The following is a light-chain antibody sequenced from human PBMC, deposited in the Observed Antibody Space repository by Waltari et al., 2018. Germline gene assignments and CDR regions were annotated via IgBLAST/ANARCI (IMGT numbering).Light chain of an antibody. Sequence: QSALTQPPSASGSPGQSVTISCTGTGSDVGGYNYVSWYQQHPGKAPKLMIYEGSKRPSGVPDRFSGSKSGNTASLTVSGLQSEDEADYYCSSYAGSFPYVFGTGTKVTVL. J-gene: IGLJ1*01. CDR2: EGS. V-gene: IGLV2-8*01. CDR3: SSYAGSFPYV. CDR1: GSDVGGYNY.